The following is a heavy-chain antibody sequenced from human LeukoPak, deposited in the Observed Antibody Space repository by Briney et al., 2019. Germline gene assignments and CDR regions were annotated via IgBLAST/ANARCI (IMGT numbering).Heavy chain of an antibody. V-gene: IGHV3-23*01. J-gene: IGHJ4*02. CDR2: ISNNGGYT. CDR3: AKQLGYCSDGSCYFPY. Sequence: GGSLRLSCAASGFTFSSSAMSWVRQAPGKGLEWVSAISNNGGYTYYADSVQGRFTISRDNSKSTLCLQMNNLRAEDTAVYYCAKQLGYCSDGSCYFPYWGQGTLVTVST. CDR1: GFTFSSSA. D-gene: IGHD2-15*01.